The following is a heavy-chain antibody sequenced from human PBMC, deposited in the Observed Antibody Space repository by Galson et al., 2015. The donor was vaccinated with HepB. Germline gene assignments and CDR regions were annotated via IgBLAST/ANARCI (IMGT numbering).Heavy chain of an antibody. Sequence: LSLTCTVSGGSISSYYWSWIRQPPGKGLEWIGYIYYSGSTNYNPSLKSRVTISVDTSKNQFSLKLNSVTAADTAVYYCARERAGTFYHGMDVWGQGTTVTVS. CDR1: GGSISSYY. D-gene: IGHD1-1*01. V-gene: IGHV4-59*01. CDR2: IYYSGST. J-gene: IGHJ6*02. CDR3: ARERAGTFYHGMDV.